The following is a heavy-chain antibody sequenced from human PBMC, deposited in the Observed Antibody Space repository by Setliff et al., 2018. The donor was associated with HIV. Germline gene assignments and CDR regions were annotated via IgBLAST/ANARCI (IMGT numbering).Heavy chain of an antibody. D-gene: IGHD3-10*02. CDR3: ARIVRPSYYYYYYMDV. CDR2: IIPIFNTA. J-gene: IGHJ6*03. V-gene: IGHV1-69*13. CDR1: GGTFSSYA. Sequence: SVMVSCKASGGTFSSYAISWVRQAPGQGLEWMGGIIPIFNTANYAQKFQGRATITADESTSTAYMELSSLRSEDTAVYYCARIVRPSYYYYYYMDVWGKGTTVTVSS.